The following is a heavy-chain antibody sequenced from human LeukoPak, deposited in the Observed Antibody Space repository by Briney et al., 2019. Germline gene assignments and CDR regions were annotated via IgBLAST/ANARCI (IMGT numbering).Heavy chain of an antibody. CDR3: AKAYSSSWSNNWFDP. D-gene: IGHD6-13*01. J-gene: IGHJ5*02. Sequence: GGSLRLSCAASGFTFSSYGMHWDRQAPGKGLEWVAVISYDGSNKYYADSVKGRFTISRDNSKNTLYLQMNSLRAEDTAVYYCAKAYSSSWSNNWFDPWGQGTLVTVSS. CDR1: GFTFSSYG. V-gene: IGHV3-30*18. CDR2: ISYDGSNK.